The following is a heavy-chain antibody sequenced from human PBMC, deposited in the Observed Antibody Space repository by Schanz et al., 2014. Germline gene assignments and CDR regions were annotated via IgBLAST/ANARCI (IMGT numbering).Heavy chain of an antibody. CDR1: GFTFSSYS. D-gene: IGHD1-26*01. Sequence: VQLVESGGGVVQPGRSLRLSCAASGFTFSSYSMNWVRQAPGKGLEWVSYISSSSSTRYYADSVKGRFTISRDNAKNSLFLQMNSLRAEDTAVYYCARDHTTESYYAAGPPIDYWGQGTLLTVSS. V-gene: IGHV3-48*01. J-gene: IGHJ4*02. CDR2: ISSSSSTR. CDR3: ARDHTTESYYAAGPPIDY.